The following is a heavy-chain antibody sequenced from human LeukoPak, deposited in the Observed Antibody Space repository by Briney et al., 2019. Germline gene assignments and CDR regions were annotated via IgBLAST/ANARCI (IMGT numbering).Heavy chain of an antibody. V-gene: IGHV1-8*02. CDR2: MNPNSGNT. D-gene: IGHD5-18*01. CDR1: GYTFTSYY. CDR3: ARGRHSYGPKGDWFDP. J-gene: IGHJ5*02. Sequence: ASVTVSCKASGYTFTSYYMHWVRQATGQGHEWMGWMNPNSGNTGYAQKFQGRVTMTRNTSISTAYMELSSLRSEDTAVYYCARGRHSYGPKGDWFDPWGQGTLDTVSS.